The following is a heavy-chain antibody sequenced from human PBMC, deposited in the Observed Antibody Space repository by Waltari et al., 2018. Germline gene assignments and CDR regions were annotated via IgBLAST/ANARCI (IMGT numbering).Heavy chain of an antibody. V-gene: IGHV4-39*01. D-gene: IGHD3-16*01. CDR1: GGSITNHRHY. Sequence: QLHLQESGPGLVKPSETLSLTCSVSGGSITNHRHYWGWIRQPPGKGLEWAATISYTGATYNNPSLKSRVTISGDTSKNQFSLKLNSVTAADTAVYYCATYVGASIGTAAFDVWGQGTMVTVSS. CDR3: ATYVGASIGTAAFDV. J-gene: IGHJ3*01. CDR2: ISYTGAT.